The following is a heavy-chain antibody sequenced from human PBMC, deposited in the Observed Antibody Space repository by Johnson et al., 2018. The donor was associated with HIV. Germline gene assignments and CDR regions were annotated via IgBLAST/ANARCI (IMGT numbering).Heavy chain of an antibody. Sequence: VQLVESGGGLVKPGGSLRLSCAASGFTFSSYAMHLVRQAPGKGLEWVSTITGSGDKTWYAASVEGRFTISRDNSNNTVFLQMNSLRAEDTAVYYCASPERPTGTQEEAFDIWGQGTMVTVSS. V-gene: IGHV3-23*04. CDR2: ITGSGDKT. D-gene: IGHD1-1*01. CDR1: GFTFSSYA. CDR3: ASPERPTGTQEEAFDI. J-gene: IGHJ3*02.